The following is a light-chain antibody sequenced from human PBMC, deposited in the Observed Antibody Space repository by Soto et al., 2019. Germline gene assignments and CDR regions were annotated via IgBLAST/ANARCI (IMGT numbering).Light chain of an antibody. J-gene: IGLJ3*02. V-gene: IGLV1-44*01. CDR1: AASVERNT. Sequence: QPVLTQPPSTSGAPGQRVTISCSGSAASVERNTVNWYQQLPNKAPKLLIYNNNQRPSGVPDRLSGSKSATSASLVISGLQSEDEADYYCATWDDSLNGWVFGGGTKLTVL. CDR3: ATWDDSLNGWV. CDR2: NNN.